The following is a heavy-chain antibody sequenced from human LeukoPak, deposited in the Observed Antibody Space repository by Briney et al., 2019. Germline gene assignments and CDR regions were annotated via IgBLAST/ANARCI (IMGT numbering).Heavy chain of an antibody. Sequence: SETLSLTCTVSGGSISSSSYYWDWIRQPPGKGLGWIGIINYRGNTYYNPSLKSRVTISVDTSKNQFSLKLSSVTAADTAVYYCARRDSYSSGYYYFDYWGQGTLVTVSS. V-gene: IGHV4-39*01. CDR1: GGSISSSSYY. D-gene: IGHD3-22*01. CDR3: ARRDSYSSGYYYFDY. J-gene: IGHJ4*02. CDR2: INYRGNT.